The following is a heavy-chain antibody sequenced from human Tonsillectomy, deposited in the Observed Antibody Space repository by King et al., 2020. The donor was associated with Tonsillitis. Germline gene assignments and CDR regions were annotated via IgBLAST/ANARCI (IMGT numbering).Heavy chain of an antibody. J-gene: IGHJ5*02. CDR3: ARQRTYGSSWTSPVDNWFEP. CDR2: IYPGDSDT. V-gene: IGHV5-51*01. Sequence: QLVQSGAEVKKPGESLKISCKGSGYSFTSYWIGWVRQMPGKGLEWMGIIYPGDSDTRYSPSFQGQVTISADKSISTAYLQWSSLKASDTAMYYCARQRTYGSSWTSPVDNWFEPWGQGTLVTVSS. CDR1: GYSFTSYW. D-gene: IGHD6-13*01.